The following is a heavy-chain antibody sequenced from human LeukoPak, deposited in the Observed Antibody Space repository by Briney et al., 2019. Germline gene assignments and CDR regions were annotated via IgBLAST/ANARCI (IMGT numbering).Heavy chain of an antibody. V-gene: IGHV3-21*01. CDR1: GFTFSSYS. Sequence: GGSLRLSCAASGFTFSSYSMNWVRQAPGKALEWVSSISSSSSYIYYADSVKGRFTISRDNAKNSLYLQMNSLRAEDTAVYYCARDSSSSWYYYYYMDVWGKGTTVTVSS. J-gene: IGHJ6*03. CDR2: ISSSSSYI. D-gene: IGHD6-13*01. CDR3: ARDSSSSWYYYYYMDV.